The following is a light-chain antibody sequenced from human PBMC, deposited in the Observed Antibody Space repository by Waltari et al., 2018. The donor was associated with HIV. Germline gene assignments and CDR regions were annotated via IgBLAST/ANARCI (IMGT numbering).Light chain of an antibody. Sequence: QSALTQPASVSGSPGQSITISCDVAYSKYVSWYQHHPVKAPKVIIYDVTNRPSGLSYRFSGSKSGNTATLTISGLQPEDEADYFCASYITSATPVFGGGTKLTVL. CDR3: ASYITSATPV. CDR2: DVT. CDR1: VAYSKY. J-gene: IGLJ2*01. V-gene: IGLV2-14*01.